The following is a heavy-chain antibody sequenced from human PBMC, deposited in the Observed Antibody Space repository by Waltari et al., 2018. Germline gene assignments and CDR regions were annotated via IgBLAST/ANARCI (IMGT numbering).Heavy chain of an antibody. Sequence: QVQLQESGPGLVKPSETLSLTCAVSGYSISSGYYWGWIRQPPGKGLEWIGSIYHSGSTYYNPSLKRRVTISVDTSKNQFSLKLSSVTAADTAVYYCARDRGYSSSWGIEDYWGQGTLVTVSS. D-gene: IGHD6-13*01. J-gene: IGHJ4*02. V-gene: IGHV4-38-2*02. CDR3: ARDRGYSSSWGIEDY. CDR2: IYHSGST. CDR1: GYSISSGYY.